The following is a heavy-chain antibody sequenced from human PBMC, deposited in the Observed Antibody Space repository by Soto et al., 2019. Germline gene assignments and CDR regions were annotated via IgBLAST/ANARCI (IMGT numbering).Heavy chain of an antibody. V-gene: IGHV4-34*01. D-gene: IGHD3-10*01. J-gene: IGHJ5*02. CDR1: GGSFSGYY. CDR2: INHSGST. Sequence: ETLSLTCAVYGGSFSGYYWSWIRQPPGKGLEWIGEINHSGSTNYNPSLKSRVTISVDTSKNQFSLKLSSVTAADTAVYYCARGRGVLLWFGATEFDPWGQGTLVTVSS. CDR3: ARGRGVLLWFGATEFDP.